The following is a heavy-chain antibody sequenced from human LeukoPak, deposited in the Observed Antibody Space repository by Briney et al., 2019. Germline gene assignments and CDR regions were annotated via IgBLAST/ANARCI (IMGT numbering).Heavy chain of an antibody. V-gene: IGHV3-48*03. Sequence: GGSLRLSCAVSGFPFSIYEMNWVRQAPGKGLEWVSNIGSSGTTRYYADSVRGRFSISRDNAKNSLYLQMNSLRVEDTGVYYCALLAVASDFDYWGQGALVTVSS. CDR1: GFPFSIYE. CDR2: IGSSGTTR. CDR3: ALLAVASDFDY. D-gene: IGHD6-19*01. J-gene: IGHJ4*02.